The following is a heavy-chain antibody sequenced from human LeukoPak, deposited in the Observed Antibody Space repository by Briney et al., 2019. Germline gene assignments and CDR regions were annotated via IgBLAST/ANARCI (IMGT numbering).Heavy chain of an antibody. V-gene: IGHV1-46*01. CDR1: GYTFTSYY. CDR2: INPGGGST. D-gene: IGHD6-19*01. J-gene: IGHJ5*02. Sequence: GASVKVSRKASGYTFTSYYIHWVRQAPGQGLEWMGVINPGGGSTSYAQKFQGRVTMTRDTSTSTVYMELSSLRSEDTAVYYCASKDSSGWYEEAWGQGTLVTVSS. CDR3: ASKDSSGWYEEA.